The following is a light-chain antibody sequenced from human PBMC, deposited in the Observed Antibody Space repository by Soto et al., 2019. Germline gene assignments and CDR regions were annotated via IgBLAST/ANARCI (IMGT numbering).Light chain of an antibody. V-gene: IGKV3-20*01. CDR3: QQYGRT. Sequence: EIVFTQSPGTLSLSPGERATLSCRASQSVSSSCLAWYQQKPGQAPRLLIYGASSRATGIPDRFSGSGSGTDFTPTISRLEPEDFAVYHCQQYGRTFGQGTKVDIK. CDR2: GAS. J-gene: IGKJ1*01. CDR1: QSVSSSC.